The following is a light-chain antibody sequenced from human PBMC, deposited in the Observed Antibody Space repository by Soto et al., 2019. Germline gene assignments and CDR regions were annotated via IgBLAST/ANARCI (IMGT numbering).Light chain of an antibody. V-gene: IGLV1-51*01. CDR1: SSNIGGNS. Sequence: QAVMTQPPSVSAAPGQKVTISCYGSSSNIGGNSVSWYQQLPGTSPKLLIYDDNKRPSGIPDRFSGSKSGTSATLGITGFQTGDEADYYCGSWDSSVSAYVFGTGTKLTVL. CDR3: GSWDSSVSAYV. J-gene: IGLJ1*01. CDR2: DDN.